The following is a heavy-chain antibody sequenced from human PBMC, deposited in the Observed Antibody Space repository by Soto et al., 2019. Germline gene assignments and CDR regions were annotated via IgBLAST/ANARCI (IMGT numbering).Heavy chain of an antibody. CDR3: TTYYDFWSGYSPFDY. CDR1: GFTFSNAW. CDR2: IKSKTDGGRT. D-gene: IGHD3-3*01. V-gene: IGHV3-15*07. Sequence: GGSLRLSCAASGFTFSNAWMNWVRQAPGKGLEWVGRIKSKTDGGRTDYAAPVKGRFTISRDYSKNTLYLQMNSLKTEDTAVYYCTTYYDFWSGYSPFDYWGQGTLVTVSS. J-gene: IGHJ4*02.